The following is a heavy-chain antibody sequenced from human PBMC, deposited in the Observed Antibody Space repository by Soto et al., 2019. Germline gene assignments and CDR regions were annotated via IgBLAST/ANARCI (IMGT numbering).Heavy chain of an antibody. J-gene: IGHJ5*02. CDR3: ARDHIAAAGFNWFEP. CDR2: ISSSGSTK. D-gene: IGHD6-13*01. CDR1: LFTLRDYY. Sequence: TVWPLKLSWSTPLFTLRDYYSGLVLPNPMKGLEWVSYISSSGSTKYYADSVKGRFTISRENAKNSWYLQMNSLRAEDTAVYYWARDHIAAAGFNWFEPGGRGTLVTVPS. V-gene: IGHV3-11*01.